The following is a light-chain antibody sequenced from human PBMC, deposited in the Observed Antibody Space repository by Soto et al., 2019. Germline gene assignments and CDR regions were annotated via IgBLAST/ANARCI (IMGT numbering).Light chain of an antibody. CDR1: QSISTG. J-gene: IGKJ1*01. V-gene: IGKV1-5*03. Sequence: DIQMTQSPSSLSASVGYSVTVTVRASQSISTGLAWYQQKPGRAPKLLIYKASTLENGVPSRFSGSGSGTEFTLTISSLQADDFATYYCQHYNTYWTFGQGTKVHIK. CDR2: KAS. CDR3: QHYNTYWT.